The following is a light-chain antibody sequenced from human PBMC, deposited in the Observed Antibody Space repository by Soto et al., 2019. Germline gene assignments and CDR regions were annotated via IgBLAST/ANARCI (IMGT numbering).Light chain of an antibody. J-gene: IGKJ5*01. CDR3: QQYSNWPPIT. CDR1: QSVSIN. CDR2: DTS. V-gene: IGKV3-15*01. Sequence: ETVMTQSPATLSVSLGERATLSCMASQSVSINLAWYQQKPGQAPRLLIYDTSTRATGIPARFSGSGSGTEFTLTISSLQSEDFAVYYCQQYSNWPPITFGQGTRLEIK.